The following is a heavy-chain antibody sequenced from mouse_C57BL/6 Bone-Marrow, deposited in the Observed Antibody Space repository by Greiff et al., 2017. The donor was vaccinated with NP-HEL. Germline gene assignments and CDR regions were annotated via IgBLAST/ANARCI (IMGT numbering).Heavy chain of an antibody. V-gene: IGHV1-50*01. D-gene: IGHD1-1*01. CDR1: GYTFTSYW. CDR2: IDPSDSYT. Sequence: QVQLQQPGAELVKPGASVKLSCKASGYTFTSYWMQWVKQRPGQGLEWIGEIDPSDSYTNYKQKFKGKATLTVDTSSSTAYMQLSSLTSEDSAVYYCASYYYGSSPYYYAMDYWGQGTSVTVSS. J-gene: IGHJ4*01. CDR3: ASYYYGSSPYYYAMDY.